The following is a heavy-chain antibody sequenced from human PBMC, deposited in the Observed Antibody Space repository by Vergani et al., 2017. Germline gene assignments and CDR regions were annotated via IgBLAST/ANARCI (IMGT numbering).Heavy chain of an antibody. Sequence: EVQLLESGGDLVQPGGSLRLSCAASGFTFIMHAMSWVRQAPGKGLEWVSTLSASDRRTHYADSVKGRFTISRDNSKNTLYLQMNSLRAEETAVYYCASSGSNGEDYFDFWGQGTLVSVSS. J-gene: IGHJ4*02. CDR3: ASSGSNGEDYFDF. V-gene: IGHV3-23*01. CDR1: GFTFIMHA. CDR2: LSASDRRT. D-gene: IGHD1-26*01.